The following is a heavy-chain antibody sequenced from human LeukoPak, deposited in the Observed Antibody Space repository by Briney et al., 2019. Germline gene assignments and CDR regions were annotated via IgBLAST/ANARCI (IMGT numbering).Heavy chain of an antibody. J-gene: IGHJ4*02. D-gene: IGHD3-22*01. CDR1: GGSISSGNYY. CDR2: IYTSGST. V-gene: IGHV4-61*02. CDR3: ARDYYDSSGYYFPFDY. Sequence: SETLSLTCTVSGGSISSGNYYWSWIRQPAGKGLEWIGRIYTSGSTNYNPSLKSRVTISVDTSKNQCSLKLSSVTAADTAVYYCARDYYDSSGYYFPFDYWGQGTLVTVSS.